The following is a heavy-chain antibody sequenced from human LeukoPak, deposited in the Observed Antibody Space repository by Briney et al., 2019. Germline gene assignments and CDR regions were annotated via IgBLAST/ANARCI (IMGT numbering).Heavy chain of an antibody. CDR1: GFSFSDHF. J-gene: IGHJ6*02. D-gene: IGHD3-3*01. CDR3: ADLGWSYGLDV. Sequence: GRSLRLSCAASGFSFSDHFMDWVRQAPGQGLEWVGRITKKGNNYATQYDASVKGRFSISRDDSNNSLYLQMNFLKHEDTAVYYCADLGWSYGLDVWGQGTTVTVSS. V-gene: IGHV3-72*01. CDR2: ITKKGNNYAT.